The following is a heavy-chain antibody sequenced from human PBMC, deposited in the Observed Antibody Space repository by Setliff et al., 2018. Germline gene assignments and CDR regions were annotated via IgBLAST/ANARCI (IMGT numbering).Heavy chain of an antibody. D-gene: IGHD6-13*01. CDR2: SIPVFGTA. CDR1: GGTFRTDG. Sequence: GASVKVSCKASGGTFRTDGFNWVRQAPGQGLEWMGRSIPVFGTANYAQKFQGRVTMTSDTSTSTVYMEVNSVTSDDTAIYYCARGGMAAAGRKGVFEYWGQGTVVTVSS. J-gene: IGHJ4*02. V-gene: IGHV1-69*05. CDR3: ARGGMAAAGRKGVFEY.